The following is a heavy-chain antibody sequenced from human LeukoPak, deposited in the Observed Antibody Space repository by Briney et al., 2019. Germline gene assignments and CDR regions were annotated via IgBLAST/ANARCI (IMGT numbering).Heavy chain of an antibody. D-gene: IGHD3-3*01. CDR2: IWYDGSNK. Sequence: GGSLRLSCAASGFTFSSYGMHWVRQAPGKGLEWVAVIWYDGSNKYYADSVKGRFTISRDNSKNTLYLQMNSLRAEDTAVYYCAKAREYDFWSGYYTDFDYWGQGTLVTVSS. J-gene: IGHJ4*02. V-gene: IGHV3-33*06. CDR1: GFTFSSYG. CDR3: AKAREYDFWSGYYTDFDY.